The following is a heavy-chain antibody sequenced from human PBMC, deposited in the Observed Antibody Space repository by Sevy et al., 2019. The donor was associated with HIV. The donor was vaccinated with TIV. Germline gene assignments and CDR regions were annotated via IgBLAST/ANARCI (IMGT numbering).Heavy chain of an antibody. CDR1: GGSISTYY. J-gene: IGHJ4*02. CDR2: IYYSGNT. V-gene: IGHV4-59*01. CDR3: ARGGPNQQQLDYFDY. D-gene: IGHD1-1*01. Sequence: SETLSLTCTVSGGSISTYYWNWIRQPPGKGLEWIGCIYYSGNTNYNPSLTSRVSMSVDTSKNHFSLKLSSVTAADTAMYYCARGGPNQQQLDYFDYWGQGTLVTVSS.